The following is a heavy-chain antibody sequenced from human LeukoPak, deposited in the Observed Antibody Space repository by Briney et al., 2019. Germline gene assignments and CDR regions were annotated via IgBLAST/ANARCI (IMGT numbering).Heavy chain of an antibody. Sequence: PSETLSLTCTVSGGSISSYYWNRIRQPPGKGLEWIGYIYYSGSTNYNPSLKSRVTISVDTSKNQFSLKLSSVTAADTAVYYCARLLISYDSSGYYSYFDYWGQGTLVTVSS. V-gene: IGHV4-59*08. CDR3: ARLLISYDSSGYYSYFDY. CDR2: IYYSGST. CDR1: GGSISSYY. D-gene: IGHD3-22*01. J-gene: IGHJ4*02.